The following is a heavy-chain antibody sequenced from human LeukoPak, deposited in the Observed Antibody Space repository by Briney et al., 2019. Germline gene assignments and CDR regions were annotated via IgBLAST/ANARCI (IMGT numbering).Heavy chain of an antibody. V-gene: IGHV4-59*08. CDR3: ARRGSRAVAGYFEY. Sequence: PSETLSLTCTVSDDSISTYYWSWIRQSPGKGLEWIGYIYYSGSTYYNPSLTSRVTMSIDTSKNQFSLRLSSVTAADTAVYYCARRGSRAVAGYFEYWGQGTLVTVSS. J-gene: IGHJ4*02. D-gene: IGHD6-19*01. CDR2: IYYSGST. CDR1: DDSISTYY.